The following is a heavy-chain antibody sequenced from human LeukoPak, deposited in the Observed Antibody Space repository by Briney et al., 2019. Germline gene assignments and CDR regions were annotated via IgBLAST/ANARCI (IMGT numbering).Heavy chain of an antibody. J-gene: IGHJ4*02. V-gene: IGHV3-21*01. CDR2: ISSSSSYI. D-gene: IGHD3-3*01. Sequence: GGSLRLSCAASGFTFSSYSMNRVRQAPGKGLEWVSSISSSSSYIYYADSVKGRFTISRDNAKNSLYLQMNSLRAEDTAVYYCARSPSIFGVVIYRPFDYWGQGTLVTVSS. CDR3: ARSPSIFGVVIYRPFDY. CDR1: GFTFSSYS.